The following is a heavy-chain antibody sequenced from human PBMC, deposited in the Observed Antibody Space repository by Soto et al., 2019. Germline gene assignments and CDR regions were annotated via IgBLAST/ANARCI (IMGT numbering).Heavy chain of an antibody. D-gene: IGHD6-6*01. CDR1: GFTFRNYA. Sequence: EVQLLESGGGLVQPGGSLRLSCAASGFTFRNYAMIWVRQAPGKGLEWVSGISDSGGVIFYADSVRGRFTISRDNSKNTLHLQMNSLRVEDTAVYYCARLPGGTAPRPAYWGQGTPVTVSS. CDR3: ARLPGGTAPRPAY. CDR2: ISDSGGVI. V-gene: IGHV3-23*01. J-gene: IGHJ4*02.